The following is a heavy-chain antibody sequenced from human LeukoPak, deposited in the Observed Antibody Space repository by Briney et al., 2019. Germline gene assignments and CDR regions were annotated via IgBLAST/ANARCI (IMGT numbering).Heavy chain of an antibody. CDR3: ARVAVGVYYYYMDV. CDR1: GGSFSGYY. D-gene: IGHD3-3*01. Sequence: SETLSLSCAVYGGSFSGYYWSWIRQPPGKGLEWIGEINHSGSTNYNPSLKSRVTISVDTSKNQFSLKLSSVTAADTAVYYCARVAVGVYYYYMDVWGKGTTVTVSS. V-gene: IGHV4-34*01. CDR2: INHSGST. J-gene: IGHJ6*03.